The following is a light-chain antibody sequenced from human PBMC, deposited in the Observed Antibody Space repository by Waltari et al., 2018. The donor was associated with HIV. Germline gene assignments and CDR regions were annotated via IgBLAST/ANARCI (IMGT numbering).Light chain of an antibody. J-gene: IGKJ2*01. CDR2: AAS. CDR1: QSISSY. V-gene: IGKV1-39*01. Sequence: DIQMTQSPSSLSAYVGDRVTITCRAGQSISSYLNWYQQKPGKAPKLLIYAASSLQGGVPSRFSGSGSGTDFTLTISSLQPEDFATYYCQQSFSTPQTFGQVTKLEIK. CDR3: QQSFSTPQT.